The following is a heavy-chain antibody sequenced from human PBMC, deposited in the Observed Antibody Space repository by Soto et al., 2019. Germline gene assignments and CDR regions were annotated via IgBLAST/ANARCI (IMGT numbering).Heavy chain of an antibody. Sequence: VRSLRLCYAASGLTFSSYAMSWVRQXXGMGLECVSAISGSGGSTYYADSVKGRFTISRDNSKNTLYLQMNSLRAEDTAVYYCAKDLPESYYYGSGTNLWGQGTLVTVSS. J-gene: IGHJ5*02. V-gene: IGHV3-23*01. CDR1: GLTFSSYA. CDR3: AKDLPESYYYGSGTNL. CDR2: ISGSGGST. D-gene: IGHD3-10*01.